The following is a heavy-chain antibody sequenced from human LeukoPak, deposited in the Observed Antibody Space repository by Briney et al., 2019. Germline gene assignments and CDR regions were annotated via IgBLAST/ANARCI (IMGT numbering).Heavy chain of an antibody. CDR2: IGGSGAGT. CDR1: EFTFSNYA. D-gene: IGHD1-26*01. CDR3: AKDRVNSFHRGSSSDY. V-gene: IGHV3-23*01. Sequence: PGGSLRLSCADSEFTFSNYAMNWVRHAPGKGLEWVSAIGGSGAGTDYADSVKGRFTISRDHSKNTLFLQMNSLRAEDTAVYYCAKDRVNSFHRGSSSDYWGQGTLVTVSS. J-gene: IGHJ4*02.